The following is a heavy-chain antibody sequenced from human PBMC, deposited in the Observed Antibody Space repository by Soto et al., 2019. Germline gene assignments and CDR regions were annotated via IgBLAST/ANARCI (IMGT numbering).Heavy chain of an antibody. D-gene: IGHD3-10*01. Sequence: SVKVSCKASGFTFTSSAMQWVRQGRGQPLEWIGWIVVGSGNTNYAQKFQERVTITRDMSTSTAYMELRSLRSEDTAVYYCAADYYASGSPTGYWGQGTLVTVSS. CDR3: AADYYASGSPTGY. J-gene: IGHJ4*02. V-gene: IGHV1-58*02. CDR1: GFTFTSSA. CDR2: IVVGSGNT.